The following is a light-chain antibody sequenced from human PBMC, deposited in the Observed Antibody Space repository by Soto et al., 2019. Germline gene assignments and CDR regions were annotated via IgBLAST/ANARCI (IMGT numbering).Light chain of an antibody. CDR2: GNN. CDR1: SSNIGAGYD. V-gene: IGLV1-40*01. Sequence: QSVLTQPPSVSGAPWQRVTISCTGSSSNIGAGYDVHWYQQLPGTAPKLLIYGNNNRPSGVPDRFSGSKSGTSASLAITGLQAEDEADYYCAVWDDSLSGRVFGGGTKVTVL. CDR3: AVWDDSLSGRV. J-gene: IGLJ3*02.